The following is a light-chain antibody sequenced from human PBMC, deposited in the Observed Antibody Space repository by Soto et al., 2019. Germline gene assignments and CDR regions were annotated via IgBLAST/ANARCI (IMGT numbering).Light chain of an antibody. CDR1: SGHSSYV. CDR2: LNSDGSH. J-gene: IGLJ2*01. V-gene: IGLV4-69*01. Sequence: QTVVTQSPSASASLGASVKLTCTLSSGHSSYVIAWHQQQPEKGPRYLMKLNSDGSHTKGDGIPDRFSGSNSGAERYLTISSLQSEDEAEYYCQTWGAGMVFGGGTKLTVL. CDR3: QTWGAGMV.